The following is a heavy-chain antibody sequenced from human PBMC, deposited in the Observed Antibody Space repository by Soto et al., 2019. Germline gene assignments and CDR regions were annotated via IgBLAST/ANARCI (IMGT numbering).Heavy chain of an antibody. CDR1: GYTFTGYG. CDR3: VKVAREQWLVTGDY. CDR2: ISVNNGKT. J-gene: IGHJ4*02. D-gene: IGHD6-19*01. V-gene: IGHV1-18*04. Sequence: QVQLVQSGVEVKKPGASVNVSCKASGYTFTGYGISWVRQAPGQGLEWMGWISVNNGKTNYAQKFQGRVTMTTDTSTSTAYMELRRLRSDDTAVYYCVKVAREQWLVTGDYWGQGTLVSVSS.